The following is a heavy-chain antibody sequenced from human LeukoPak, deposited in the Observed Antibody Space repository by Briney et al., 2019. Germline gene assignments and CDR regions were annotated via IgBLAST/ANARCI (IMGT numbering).Heavy chain of an antibody. CDR2: IYYSGST. J-gene: IGHJ4*02. CDR3: ARHRGLWFGELLD. CDR1: GGSFSGYY. D-gene: IGHD3-10*01. Sequence: SETLSLTCAVYGGSFSGYYWSWIRQPPGKGLEWIGYIYYSGSTNYNPSLKSRVTISVDTSKNQFSLKLSSVTAADTAVYYCARHRGLWFGELLDWGQGTLVTVSS. V-gene: IGHV4-59*08.